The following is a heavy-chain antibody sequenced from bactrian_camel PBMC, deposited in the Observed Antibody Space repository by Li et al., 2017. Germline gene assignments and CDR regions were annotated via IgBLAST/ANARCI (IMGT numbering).Heavy chain of an antibody. V-gene: IGHV3S40*01. CDR1: GDTYGRGY. CDR3: ANLRGS. Sequence: VQLVESGGGSVQPGGSLNLSCVITGDTYGRGYVGWFRQAPGKGLEWVSGINRGGGSTFYSDSVKGRFTISRDNAKNTLYLQLNSLKTEDTAMYYCANLRGSWGQGTQVTVS. D-gene: IGHD5*01. J-gene: IGHJ4*01. CDR2: INRGGGST.